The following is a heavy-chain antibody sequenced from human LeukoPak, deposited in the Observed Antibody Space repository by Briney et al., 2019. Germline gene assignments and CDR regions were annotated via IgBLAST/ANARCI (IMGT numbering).Heavy chain of an antibody. CDR1: SDSISNSAYH. V-gene: IGHV4-39*07. CDR3: ARDSSGYFSY. CDR2: IYYSRGT. D-gene: IGHD3-22*01. Sequence: KASETLSLTCAVSSDSISNSAYHWGWIRQPPGRGLEWIGTIYYSRGTYYNPSLKSRVTISVDTSKNQFSLKLSSVTAADTAVYYCARDSSGYFSYWGQGTLVTVSS. J-gene: IGHJ4*02.